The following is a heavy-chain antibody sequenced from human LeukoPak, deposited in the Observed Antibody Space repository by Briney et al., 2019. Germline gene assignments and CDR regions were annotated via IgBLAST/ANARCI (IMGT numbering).Heavy chain of an antibody. V-gene: IGHV3-7*01. D-gene: IGHD2/OR15-2a*01. CDR1: GFSLGNYG. CDR3: ATRPLGLYPYYFDY. Sequence: PGGSLRLSCAASGFSLGNYGMNWVRQAPGKGLEWVANIKQDGSEKYYVDSVKGRFTISRDNAKNSLFLQMNSLRAEDTAVYFCATRPLGLYPYYFDYWGQGILVIVSS. J-gene: IGHJ4*02. CDR2: IKQDGSEK.